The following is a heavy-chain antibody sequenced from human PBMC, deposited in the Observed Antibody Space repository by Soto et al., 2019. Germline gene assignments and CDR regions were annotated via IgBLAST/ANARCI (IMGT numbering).Heavy chain of an antibody. D-gene: IGHD4-4*01. V-gene: IGHV4-4*02. CDR1: GASISSPKW. J-gene: IGHJ6*02. CDR2: IYHSGST. CDR3: ARERVTTVTTAYYYYGMDV. Sequence: SETLSLTCTVSGASISSPKWWTWVRQPPGRGLEWIGQIYHSGSTNYNPSLKSRVTISVDKSKNEFSLKLSSVTAADTAVYYCARERVTTVTTAYYYYGMDVWGQGTTVTVSS.